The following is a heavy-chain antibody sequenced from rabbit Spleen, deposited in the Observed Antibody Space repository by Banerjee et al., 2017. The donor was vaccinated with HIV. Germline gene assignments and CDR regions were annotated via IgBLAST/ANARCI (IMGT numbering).Heavy chain of an antibody. J-gene: IGHJ6*01. V-gene: IGHV1S40*01. Sequence: QSLEESGGDLVKPETSLTLTCTASGFSFSSTCWIYWVRQAPGKGLEWIGTIYAGSTGTTDYASWAKGRFTISKTSSTTVTLQMTSLTAADTATYFCARDAATSFSSYGMDLWGPGTLVTVS. CDR2: IYAGSTGTT. CDR1: GFSFSSTCW. D-gene: IGHD8-1*01. CDR3: ARDAATSFSSYGMDL.